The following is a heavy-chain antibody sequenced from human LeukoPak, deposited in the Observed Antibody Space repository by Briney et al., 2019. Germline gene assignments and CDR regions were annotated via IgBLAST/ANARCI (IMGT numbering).Heavy chain of an antibody. J-gene: IGHJ4*02. D-gene: IGHD6-19*01. CDR2: VNQVGSDK. CDR1: GFALSSYW. V-gene: IGHV3-7*01. CDR3: ARGVFATGWYPDNFDY. Sequence: GGSLRLSCAASGFALSSYWMSWVRQAPGRGLGWVANVNQVGSDKYYMDSVKGRFTISRENAENSLDLQMNNLKAEDTAVYYCARGVFATGWYPDNFDYWGQGILVTVSS.